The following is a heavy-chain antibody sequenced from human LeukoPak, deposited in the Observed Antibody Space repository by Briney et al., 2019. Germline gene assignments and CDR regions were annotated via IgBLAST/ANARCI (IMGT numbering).Heavy chain of an antibody. CDR1: GFTFSSYA. CDR3: ARDREVAATPDGSDP. V-gene: IGHV3-64*01. J-gene: IGHJ5*02. Sequence: PGGSLRLSCAASGFTFSSYAMYWVRQAPGKGLEYVSAISSNGGSTYYANSVKGRFTISRDNSKNTLYLQMGSLRAEDMAVYYCARDREVAATPDGSDPWGQGTLVTVSS. D-gene: IGHD2-15*01. CDR2: ISSNGGST.